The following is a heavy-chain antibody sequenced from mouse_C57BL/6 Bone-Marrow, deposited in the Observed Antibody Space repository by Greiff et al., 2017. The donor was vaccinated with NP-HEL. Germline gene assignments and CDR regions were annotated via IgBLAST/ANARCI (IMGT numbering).Heavy chain of an antibody. V-gene: IGHV1-76*01. D-gene: IGHD2-5*01. CDR2: IYPGSGNT. J-gene: IGHJ4*01. CDR3: ARSYYSNPYYYAMDY. Sequence: VQLVESGAELVRPGASVKLSCKASGYTFTDYYINWVKQRPGQGLEWIARIYPGSGNTYYNEKFKGKATLTAEKSSSTAYMQLSSLTSEDSAVYFCARSYYSNPYYYAMDYWGQGTSVTVSS. CDR1: GYTFTDYY.